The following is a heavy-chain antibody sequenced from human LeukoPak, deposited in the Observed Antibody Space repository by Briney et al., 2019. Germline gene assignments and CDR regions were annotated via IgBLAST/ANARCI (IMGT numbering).Heavy chain of an antibody. Sequence: GGSLRLSCAASGFTFSSYWMSWVRQAPGKGLEWVANIKQDGSEKYYVDSVKGRLTISRDNAKNSLYLQMNSLRAEDTAVYYCARDRPDCSSTSCSPWGQGTLVTVSS. J-gene: IGHJ5*02. CDR1: GFTFSSYW. CDR2: IKQDGSEK. CDR3: ARDRPDCSSTSCSP. V-gene: IGHV3-7*01. D-gene: IGHD2-2*01.